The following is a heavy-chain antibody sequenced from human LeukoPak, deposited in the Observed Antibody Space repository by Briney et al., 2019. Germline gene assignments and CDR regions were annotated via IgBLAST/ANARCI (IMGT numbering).Heavy chain of an antibody. CDR1: GASLSSGTYY. D-gene: IGHD4-17*01. Sequence: PSETLSLTCTVSGASLSSGTYYWSWLRHPAGRGLEWLGRIYTSGITNYNTSLKSRVTISLDTSKNQFSLKLSSVTAADTAVYYCARATDYYYSYMDVWGKGTTVTVSS. J-gene: IGHJ6*03. CDR2: IYTSGIT. CDR3: ARATDYYYSYMDV. V-gene: IGHV4-61*02.